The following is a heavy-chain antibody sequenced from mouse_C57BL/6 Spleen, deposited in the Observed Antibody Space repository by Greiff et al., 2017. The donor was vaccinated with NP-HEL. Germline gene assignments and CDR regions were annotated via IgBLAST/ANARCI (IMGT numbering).Heavy chain of an antibody. J-gene: IGHJ4*01. Sequence: EVQLVESGGGLVQSGRSLRLSCATSGFTFSDFYMEWVRQAPGKGLEWIAARRNKANDYTTEYSASVKGRFIVSRDTSQSILYLQMNALRAEDTAIYYCARENWDDAMDYWGQGTSVTVSS. D-gene: IGHD4-1*01. V-gene: IGHV7-1*01. CDR3: ARENWDDAMDY. CDR2: RRNKANDYTT. CDR1: GFTFSDFY.